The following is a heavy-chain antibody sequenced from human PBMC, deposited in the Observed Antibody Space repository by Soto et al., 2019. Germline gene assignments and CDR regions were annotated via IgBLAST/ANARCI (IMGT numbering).Heavy chain of an antibody. CDR2: ISYDGSNK. Sequence: GGSLRLSCAASGFTFSSYGMHWVRQAPGKGLEWVAVISYDGSNKYYADSVKGRFTISRDNSKNTLYLQMNSLRAEDTAVYYCAKDMEAARTYYYYYMDVWGQGTTVTVSS. J-gene: IGHJ6*03. V-gene: IGHV3-30*18. CDR1: GFTFSSYG. CDR3: AKDMEAARTYYYYYMDV. D-gene: IGHD6-6*01.